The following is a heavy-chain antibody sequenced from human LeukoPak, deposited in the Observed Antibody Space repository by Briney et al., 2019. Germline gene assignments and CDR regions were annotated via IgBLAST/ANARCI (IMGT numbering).Heavy chain of an antibody. J-gene: IGHJ3*01. V-gene: IGHV1-2*04. Sequence: ASVKVSCKASGYIFTDYYMHWVRQAPGQGLEWMGWINPNSGGTNYVQKFQGWVTMTRDTSISTAYMGLSRLRSDDTAVYYCARDKSVDSSGHDAFDFWGQGTMVTVSS. D-gene: IGHD3-22*01. CDR3: ARDKSVDSSGHDAFDF. CDR2: INPNSGGT. CDR1: GYIFTDYY.